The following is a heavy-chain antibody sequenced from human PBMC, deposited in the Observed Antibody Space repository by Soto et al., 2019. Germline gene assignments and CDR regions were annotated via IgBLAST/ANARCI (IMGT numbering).Heavy chain of an antibody. CDR1: GYTFTGYA. V-gene: IGHV1-3*01. CDR3: ARDPLRVGATRLFDY. J-gene: IGHJ4*02. Sequence: GASVKVSCKASGYTFTGYAMHWVRQAPGQRLEWMGWINAGNGNTKYSQKFQGRVTITRDTSASTAYMELSSLRSEDTAVYYCARDPLRVGATRLFDYWGQGTLVTVSS. CDR2: INAGNGNT. D-gene: IGHD1-26*01.